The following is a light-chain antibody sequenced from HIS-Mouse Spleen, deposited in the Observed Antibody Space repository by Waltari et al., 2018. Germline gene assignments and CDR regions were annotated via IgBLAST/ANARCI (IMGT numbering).Light chain of an antibody. CDR1: ACPNKY. CDR2: EDS. CDR3: YSTDSSGNHRV. V-gene: IGLV3-10*01. Sequence: SYDLTQPPSVSVSPGQTARITCPGDACPNKYAYWYQQKSGQAPVLVIYEDSKRPSGIPERFSGSSSGTMATLTISGAQLEDEADYYCYSTDSSGNHRVFGGGTKLTVL. J-gene: IGLJ2*01.